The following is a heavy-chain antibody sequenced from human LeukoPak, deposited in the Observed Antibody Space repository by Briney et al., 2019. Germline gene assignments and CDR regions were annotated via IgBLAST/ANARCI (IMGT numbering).Heavy chain of an antibody. CDR3: ARVGGRLRFLEWFTDY. V-gene: IGHV1-18*01. D-gene: IGHD3-3*01. CDR1: GYTFTSYG. CDR2: ISAYNGNT. J-gene: IGHJ4*02. Sequence: ASVKVSCKASGYTFTSYGISWVRQAPGQGLEWMGWISAYNGNTNYAQKLQGRVTMTTDTSTSTAYMELRSLRSDDTAVYYCARVGGRLRFLEWFTDYWGQGTLVTVSS.